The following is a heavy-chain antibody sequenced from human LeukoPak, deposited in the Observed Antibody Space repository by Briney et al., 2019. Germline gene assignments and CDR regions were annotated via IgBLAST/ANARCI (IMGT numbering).Heavy chain of an antibody. CDR3: ARERGRYFPYYYYYMDV. V-gene: IGHV1-18*01. J-gene: IGHJ6*03. CDR1: GYTFTSYD. D-gene: IGHD2/OR15-2a*01. CDR2: INAYNGNT. Sequence: ASVKVSCKASGYTFTSYDISWVRQAPGQGLEWMGWINAYNGNTNYAQKLQGRVTMTTDTSISTAYMELRSLRSDDTAVYYCARERGRYFPYYYYYMDVWGKGTTVTISS.